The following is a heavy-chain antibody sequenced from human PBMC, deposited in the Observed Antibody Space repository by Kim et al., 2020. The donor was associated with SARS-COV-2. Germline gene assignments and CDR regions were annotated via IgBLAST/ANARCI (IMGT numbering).Heavy chain of an antibody. Sequence: GGSLRLSCAASGFTFSSYAMHWVRQAPGKGLEWVAVISYDGSNKYYADSVKGRFTISRDNSKNTLYLQMNSLRAEDTAVYYCARSSRNYDFWSGYYSPCIDYWGQGTLVTVSS. CDR3: ARSSRNYDFWSGYYSPCIDY. CDR2: ISYDGSNK. D-gene: IGHD3-3*01. J-gene: IGHJ4*02. V-gene: IGHV3-30-3*01. CDR1: GFTFSSYA.